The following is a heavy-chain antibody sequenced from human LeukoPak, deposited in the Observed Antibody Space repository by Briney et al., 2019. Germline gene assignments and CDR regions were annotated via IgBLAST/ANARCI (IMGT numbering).Heavy chain of an antibody. J-gene: IGHJ6*04. CDR1: GFTFSSYG. V-gene: IGHV3-30*18. CDR3: AKDRPERYFDWFYYYYGMDV. D-gene: IGHD3-9*01. Sequence: SGGSLRLSCAASGFTFSSYGMLWVRQAPGQGLEWVAVISYDGSNKYYADSVKGRFTISRDNSKNTLYLQMNSLSAEDTAVYYRAKDRPERYFDWFYYYYGMDVWGKGTTVTVSS. CDR2: ISYDGSNK.